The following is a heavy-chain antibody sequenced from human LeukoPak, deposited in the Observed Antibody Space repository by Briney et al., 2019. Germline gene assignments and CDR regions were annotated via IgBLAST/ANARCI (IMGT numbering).Heavy chain of an antibody. J-gene: IGHJ4*02. CDR3: ARDHVASGSYSSGERVN. D-gene: IGHD1-26*01. CDR2: IIPIFGTA. Sequence: ASVKVSCKASGGTFSSYAISWVRQAPGQGLEWMGGIIPIFGTANYAQKFQGRVTITTDESTSTAYMELSSLRSEDTAVYYCARDHVASGSYSSGERVNWGQGTLVTVSS. V-gene: IGHV1-69*05. CDR1: GGTFSSYA.